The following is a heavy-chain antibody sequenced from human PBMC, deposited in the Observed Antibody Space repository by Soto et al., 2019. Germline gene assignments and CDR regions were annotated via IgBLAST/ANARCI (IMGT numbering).Heavy chain of an antibody. D-gene: IGHD3-22*01. V-gene: IGHV3-23*01. CDR1: GFTFSSYA. CDR3: ANPPRYYYDSSGYLDP. Sequence: EVQLLESGGGLVQPGGSLRLSCAASGFTFSSYAMSWVRQAPGKGLEWVSAISGSGGSTYYADSVKGRFTISRDNSKNTLYLQMNSLRAEDTSVYYCANPPRYYYDSSGYLDPWGQGTLVTGSS. J-gene: IGHJ5*02. CDR2: ISGSGGST.